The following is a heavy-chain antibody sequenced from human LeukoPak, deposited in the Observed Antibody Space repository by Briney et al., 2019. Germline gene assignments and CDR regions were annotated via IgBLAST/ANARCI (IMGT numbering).Heavy chain of an antibody. CDR3: ARDTVYYDSSGYLGAFDY. V-gene: IGHV4-38-2*02. J-gene: IGHJ4*02. CDR1: GYSISSGYY. CDR2: IYHSGST. D-gene: IGHD3-22*01. Sequence: SETLSLTCTVSGYSISSGYYWGWIRQPPGKGLEWIGSIYHSGSTYYNPSLKSRVTMSLDTSKNQFSLKLSSVTAADTAVYYCARDTVYYDSSGYLGAFDYWGQGTLVTVSS.